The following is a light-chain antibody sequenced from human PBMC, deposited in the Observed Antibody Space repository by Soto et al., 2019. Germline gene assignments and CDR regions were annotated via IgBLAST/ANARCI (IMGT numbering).Light chain of an antibody. CDR3: NSQTRSGIRV. CDR1: SSDVGGSNH. Sequence: QSVLAQPASASGSPGQSITISCTGTSSDVGGSNHVSWYQHHPGKVPKVIIYEVNFRPSGVSNRFSGSKSGYTASLTISGLQAEDEADYYCNSQTRSGIRVFGTGTKVTVL. J-gene: IGLJ1*01. CDR2: EVN. V-gene: IGLV2-14*01.